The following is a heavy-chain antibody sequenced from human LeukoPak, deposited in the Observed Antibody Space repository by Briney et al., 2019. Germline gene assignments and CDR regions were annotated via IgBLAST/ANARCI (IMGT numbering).Heavy chain of an antibody. CDR3: ARARNDYDTSSFSALDY. D-gene: IGHD3-22*01. CDR1: GFTFSSYG. J-gene: IGHJ4*02. Sequence: PGRSLRLSCAASGFTFSSYGTHWVRQAPGKGPEWLAVIWYDGSNIYYADPVKGRFAISRDNSKNTLYLQINSLRAEDTAVYYCARARNDYDTSSFSALDYWGQGTLGNVSS. V-gene: IGHV3-33*01. CDR2: IWYDGSNI.